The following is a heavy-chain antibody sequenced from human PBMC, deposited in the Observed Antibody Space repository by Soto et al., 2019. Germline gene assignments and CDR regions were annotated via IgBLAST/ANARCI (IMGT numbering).Heavy chain of an antibody. Sequence: PSETLSLTCTVSGGSISSSSYYWGWIRQPPGKGLEWIGSIYYSGSTYYNPSLKSRITISPDTSNNQVSLQLNSVTPDDTAVYYCVRLIGNSWLDTWGQGTLVTVSS. CDR2: IYYSGST. CDR3: VRLIGNSWLDT. V-gene: IGHV4-39*01. CDR1: GGSISSSSYY. J-gene: IGHJ5*02.